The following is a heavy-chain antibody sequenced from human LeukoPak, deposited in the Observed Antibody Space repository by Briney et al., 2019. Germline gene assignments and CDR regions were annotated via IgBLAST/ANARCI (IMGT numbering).Heavy chain of an antibody. CDR3: ARYHGYCSGGSCYFWFDP. Sequence: PSETLSLTCTVSGGSISSYYWSWIWQPPGKGLEWIGYIYYSGSTNYNPSLKSRVTISVDTSKNQFSLKLSSVTAADTAVYYCARYHGYCSGGSCYFWFDPWGQGTLVTVSS. V-gene: IGHV4-59*01. D-gene: IGHD2-15*01. CDR1: GGSISSYY. CDR2: IYYSGST. J-gene: IGHJ5*02.